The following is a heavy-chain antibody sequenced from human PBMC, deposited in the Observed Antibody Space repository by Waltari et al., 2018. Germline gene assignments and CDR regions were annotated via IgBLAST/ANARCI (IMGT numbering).Heavy chain of an antibody. CDR1: GFTVSSNY. J-gene: IGHJ6*03. CDR3: ARGGSTRFYYYMDV. D-gene: IGHD2-2*01. V-gene: IGHV3-53*02. CDR2: IYSGGST. Sequence: EVQLVETGGGLIQPGGSLRLSCAASGFTVSSNYMSWVRQAPGKGLEWVSVIYSGGSTYYADSVKGRFTISRDNSKNTLYLQMNSLRAEDTAVYYCARGGSTRFYYYMDVWGKGTTVTVSS.